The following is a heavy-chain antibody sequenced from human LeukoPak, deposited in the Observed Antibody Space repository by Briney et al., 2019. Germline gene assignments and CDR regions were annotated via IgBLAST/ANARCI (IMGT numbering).Heavy chain of an antibody. CDR1: GYTFTGYY. D-gene: IGHD2-2*01. CDR2: INPNSGGT. CDR3: AIVSVVVPAAKYYMDV. J-gene: IGHJ6*03. Sequence: ASVKVSCKASGYTFTGYYMHWVRQAPGQGLEWMGWINPNSGGTNYAQKFQGRVTMTRDTSISTAYMELSRLRSDDTAVYYCAIVSVVVPAAKYYMDVWGKGTTVTVS. V-gene: IGHV1-2*02.